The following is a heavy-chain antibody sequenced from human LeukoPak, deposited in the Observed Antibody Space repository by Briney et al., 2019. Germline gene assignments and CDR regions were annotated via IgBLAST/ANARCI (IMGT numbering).Heavy chain of an antibody. V-gene: IGHV3-66*01. CDR2: IYSCGST. CDR1: GFTVSSNY. CDR3: AKDCNPSSCYREVDY. D-gene: IGHD2-2*02. Sequence: GGSLRLSCAASGFTVSSNYMSWVRQAPGKGLEWVSVIYSCGSTYYADSVKGRFTISRDNSKNTLYLQMNSLRAEDTAVYYCAKDCNPSSCYREVDYWGQGTLVTVSS. J-gene: IGHJ4*02.